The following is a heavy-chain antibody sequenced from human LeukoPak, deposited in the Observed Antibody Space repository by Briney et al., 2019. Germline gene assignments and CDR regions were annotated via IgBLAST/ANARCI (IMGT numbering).Heavy chain of an antibody. Sequence: GGSMRLSCAASGFTFSSYNMNWVRQAPGKGPEWVSSITSSSSYIYYADSVKGRFTISRDNAKNSLYLQMDSLRVEDTAVYYCARDPYSGTYGPYYYYYMDVWGKGTTVTISS. V-gene: IGHV3-21*06. CDR2: ITSSSSYI. D-gene: IGHD1-26*01. J-gene: IGHJ6*03. CDR3: ARDPYSGTYGPYYYYYMDV. CDR1: GFTFSSYN.